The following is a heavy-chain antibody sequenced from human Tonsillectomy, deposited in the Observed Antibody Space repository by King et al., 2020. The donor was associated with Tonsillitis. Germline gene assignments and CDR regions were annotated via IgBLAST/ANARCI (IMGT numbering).Heavy chain of an antibody. J-gene: IGHJ6*02. CDR2: IIPVFRTT. CDR3: ATYSSQQLVLNSYYYAVDV. D-gene: IGHD6-13*01. CDR1: GGTFSSSA. V-gene: IGHV1-69*01. Sequence: VQLVESGAEVKKPGSSVKVSCTASGGTFSSSAISWVRQAPGQGLEWMGGIIPVFRTTNYAQKLQGRVTITADESSSTAYMELSSLRSEDTAVYYCATYSSQQLVLNSYYYAVDVWGQGTTVTVSS.